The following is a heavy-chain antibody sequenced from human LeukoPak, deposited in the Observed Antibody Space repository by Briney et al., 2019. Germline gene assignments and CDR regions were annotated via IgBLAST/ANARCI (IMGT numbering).Heavy chain of an antibody. Sequence: SETLSLTCAVSGYSISSGYYWGWIRQPPGKGLEWIGSIYHSGSTYYNPSLKSRVTISVDTSKNQFSLKLSSVTAADTAVYYCARGTYSSGLDWGQGTLVTVSS. D-gene: IGHD6-19*01. CDR1: GYSISSGYY. CDR2: IYHSGST. J-gene: IGHJ4*02. CDR3: ARGTYSSGLD. V-gene: IGHV4-38-2*01.